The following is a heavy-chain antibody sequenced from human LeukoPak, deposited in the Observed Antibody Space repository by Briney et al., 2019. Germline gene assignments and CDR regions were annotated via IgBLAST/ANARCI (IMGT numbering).Heavy chain of an antibody. CDR2: ISGGGGST. V-gene: IGHV3-23*01. CDR1: EFTFSSYG. J-gene: IGHJ4*02. Sequence: GGSLRLSCAASEFTFSSYGMSWVRQAPGKGLEWVSAISGGGGSTYYADSVKGRFTLSRDNSKNTLYQQMNSLRAEDTAVYYCAKVRWELLMGDYFDYWGQGTLVTVSS. D-gene: IGHD1-26*01. CDR3: AKVRWELLMGDYFDY.